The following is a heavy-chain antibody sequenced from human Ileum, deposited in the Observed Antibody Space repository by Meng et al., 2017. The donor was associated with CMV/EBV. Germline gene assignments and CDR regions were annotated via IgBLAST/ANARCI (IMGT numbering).Heavy chain of an antibody. CDR3: VRLTGNSWLDY. D-gene: IGHD6-13*01. J-gene: IGHJ4*02. V-gene: IGHV6-1*01. Sequence: QVSVQQSGPGLVKTSQTPLLPCAIAGDSVSSTTVTWNWIRQSPSRGLEWLGRTYYRSKWFNDYALSVRGRITINPDISKNQLSLQLNSVTPEDTAVYYCVRLTGNSWLDYWGRGTLVTVSS. CDR2: TYYRSKWFN. CDR1: GDSVSSTTVT.